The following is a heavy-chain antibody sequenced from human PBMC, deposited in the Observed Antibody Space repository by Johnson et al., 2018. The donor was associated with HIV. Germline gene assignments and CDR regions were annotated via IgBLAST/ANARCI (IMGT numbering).Heavy chain of an antibody. CDR1: GFTVSSNY. Sequence: VQLVESGGGLIQPGGSLRLSCAAPGFTVSSNYMSWVRQAPGKGLEWVSVIYSGGSTYYADSVKGRFTISRDNSKNTLYLQMNSLRAEDTAVYYCARDQSTQDSRLTGDFGAFDIWGQGTMVIVSS. D-gene: IGHD7-27*01. CDR2: IYSGGST. CDR3: ARDQSTQDSRLTGDFGAFDI. V-gene: IGHV3-66*03. J-gene: IGHJ3*02.